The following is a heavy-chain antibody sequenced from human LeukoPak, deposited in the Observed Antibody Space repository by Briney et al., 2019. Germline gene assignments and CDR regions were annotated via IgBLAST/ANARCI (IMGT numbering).Heavy chain of an antibody. Sequence: PSQTLSLTCAISGDSVSSNSAAWNWIRPSPSRGLEWLGRTYYRSKGYNDYAVSVKSRITINSDTSKNQFSLQLNSVTPEDTAVYYCARDRRVQQWLVLSLYDHFDYWGQGTLVTVSS. CDR3: ARDRRVQQWLVLSLYDHFDY. V-gene: IGHV6-1*01. D-gene: IGHD6-19*01. CDR1: GDSVSSNSAA. CDR2: TYYRSKGYN. J-gene: IGHJ4*02.